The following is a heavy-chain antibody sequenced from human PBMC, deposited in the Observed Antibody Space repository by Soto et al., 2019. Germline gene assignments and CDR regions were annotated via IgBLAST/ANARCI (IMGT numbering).Heavy chain of an antibody. CDR3: ASETGIVGAIVYYGMDV. J-gene: IGHJ6*02. CDR2: IIPILGTA. V-gene: IGHV1-69*13. Sequence: GASVKVSWQASGGTLSGNGISWGRQAPGQRLELMGGIIPILGTANYAQKFQGRVTITADESTSTAYMELSSLRSEDTAVYYCASETGIVGAIVYYGMDVWGQGTTVTVSS. CDR1: GGTLSGNG. D-gene: IGHD1-26*01.